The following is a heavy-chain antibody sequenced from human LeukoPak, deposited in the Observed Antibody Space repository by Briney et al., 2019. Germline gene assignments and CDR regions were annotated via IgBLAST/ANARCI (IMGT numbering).Heavy chain of an antibody. CDR3: ARDYGDGTGDYYYYGMDV. Sequence: SETLSLTCAVYGGSFSSYYWSWIRQPAGKGLEWIGRIYTSGSTNYNPSLKSRVTMSVDTSKNQFSLKLSSVTAADTAVYYCARDYGDGTGDYYYYGMDVWGQGTTVTVSS. J-gene: IGHJ6*02. V-gene: IGHV4-4*07. CDR1: GGSFSSYY. CDR2: IYTSGST. D-gene: IGHD4-17*01.